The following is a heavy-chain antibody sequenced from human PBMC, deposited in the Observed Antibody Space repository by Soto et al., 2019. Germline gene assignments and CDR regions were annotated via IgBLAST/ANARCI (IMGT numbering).Heavy chain of an antibody. D-gene: IGHD3-22*01. J-gene: IGHJ3*02. CDR1: GFTFNNYA. V-gene: IGHV3-23*01. Sequence: PGGSLRLSCAASGFTFNNYAMSWVRQAPGKGLEWVSAIGGSGGSTYYADSVKGRFTISRDNSKNTLYLQMNSLRAEDTAVYYCAKEDYYDSRGEAFDIWGQGTMVTVSS. CDR3: AKEDYYDSRGEAFDI. CDR2: IGGSGGST.